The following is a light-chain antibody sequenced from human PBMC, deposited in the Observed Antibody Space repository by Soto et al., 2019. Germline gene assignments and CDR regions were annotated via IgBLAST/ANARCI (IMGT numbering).Light chain of an antibody. Sequence: EIVLTQSPGTLSLSPGERANLSCKASQSVSNSYLAWYQQKPGQGPRLLIYGASSRATGIPDRFSGSGSGTDFTLTISRLEPEDFAVYYCQQYAGSPSTFGQGTKVDIK. CDR3: QQYAGSPST. J-gene: IGKJ1*01. CDR2: GAS. V-gene: IGKV3-20*01. CDR1: QSVSNSY.